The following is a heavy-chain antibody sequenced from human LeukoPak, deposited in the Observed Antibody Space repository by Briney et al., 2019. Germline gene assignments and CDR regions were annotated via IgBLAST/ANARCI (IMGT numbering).Heavy chain of an antibody. CDR1: GFTFNNHG. D-gene: IGHD3-9*01. CDR3: AKSLTVYYKGAFDI. CDR2: IRYDGNNK. Sequence: GGSLRLSCAVSGFTFNNHGMHWVRQAPGKGLEWVAFIRYDGNNKYYADSVKGRFTISRDNSKNTLYLQMNSLRAEDTAVYYCAKSLTVYYKGAFDIWGQGTMVTVSS. V-gene: IGHV3-30*02. J-gene: IGHJ3*02.